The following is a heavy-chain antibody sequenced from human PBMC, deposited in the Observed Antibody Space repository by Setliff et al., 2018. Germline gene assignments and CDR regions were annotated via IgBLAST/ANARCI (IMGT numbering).Heavy chain of an antibody. Sequence: ASVKVSCKASGYTFTSHYMHWVRQAPGLGLEWMGTINPSSGRTSYAQKFQGRVTMTRDTSTITVYMDMSSLRSEDTAVYYCARDVFPYHYEGAFDIWGQGTMVTV. CDR2: INPSSGRT. J-gene: IGHJ3*02. V-gene: IGHV1-46*01. CDR3: ARDVFPYHYEGAFDI. CDR1: GYTFTSHY. D-gene: IGHD3-22*01.